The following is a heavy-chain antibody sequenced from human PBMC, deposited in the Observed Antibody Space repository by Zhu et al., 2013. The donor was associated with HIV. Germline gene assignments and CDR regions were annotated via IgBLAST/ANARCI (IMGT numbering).Heavy chain of an antibody. V-gene: IGHV1-69*06. CDR2: IIPIFGTA. CDR3: ARGDLGYCSSTSCQALGY. D-gene: IGHD2-2*01. Sequence: QVQLVQSGAEVKKPGSSVKVSCKASGGTFSSYAISWVRQAPGQGLEWMGGIIPIFGTANYAQKFQGRVTITADKSTSTAYMELSSLRSEDTAVYYCARGDLGYCSSTSCQALGYWGQGTLVTVSS. CDR1: GGTFSSYA. J-gene: IGHJ4*02.